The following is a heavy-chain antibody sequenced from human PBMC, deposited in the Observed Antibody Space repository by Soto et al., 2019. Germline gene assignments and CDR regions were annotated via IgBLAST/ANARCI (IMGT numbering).Heavy chain of an antibody. D-gene: IGHD2-21*01. CDR1: GFTFYTYW. V-gene: IGHV3-74*01. CDR2: INSDGTIS. CDR3: ARLSGDHSAFFSYGMDA. Sequence: SLRLSCAASGFTFYTYWMNWVRQAPGKGPEWLSGINSDGTISSYADSVKGRFTISRDNARNTLSLQMNSLRADDTAVYYCARLSGDHSAFFSYGMDAWGQGTTVTVSS. J-gene: IGHJ6*02.